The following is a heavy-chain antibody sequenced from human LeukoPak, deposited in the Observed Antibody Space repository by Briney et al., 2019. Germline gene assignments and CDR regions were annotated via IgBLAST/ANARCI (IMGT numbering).Heavy chain of an antibody. D-gene: IGHD6-19*01. CDR2: IYSSGGT. CDR1: GGSISSYY. CDR3: AKIGSGWYYFDH. V-gene: IGHV4-59*01. Sequence: SETLSLTCTVSGGSISSYYWSWIRQPPGKGLEWIGYIYSSGGTIYNPSLKSRVTISVDTSRNQFSLKLSSVTAADAAVYYCAKIGSGWYYFDHWGQGTLVTVSS. J-gene: IGHJ4*02.